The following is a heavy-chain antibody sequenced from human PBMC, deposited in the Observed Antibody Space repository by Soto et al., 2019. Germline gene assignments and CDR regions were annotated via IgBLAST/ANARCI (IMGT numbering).Heavy chain of an antibody. V-gene: IGHV4-34*01. J-gene: IGHJ6*02. CDR3: ARVPVLLWFGESYPYGMDI. Sequence: PSETLSLTCAVYGGSISNYYWSWIRQPPGKGLEWIGEINQSGTTNYNPSLKSRVTISVDTSKDQFSLRLSSVSAADTAMYYCARVPVLLWFGESYPYGMDIWGQGTTVTVS. CDR1: GGSISNYY. CDR2: INQSGTT. D-gene: IGHD3-10*01.